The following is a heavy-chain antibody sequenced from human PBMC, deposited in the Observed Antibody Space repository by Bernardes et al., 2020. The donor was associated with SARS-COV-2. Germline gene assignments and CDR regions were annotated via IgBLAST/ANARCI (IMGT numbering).Heavy chain of an antibody. CDR1: GASISSNNYY. Sequence: SETLSLTCAVSGASISSNNYYWAWIRQSPGKGLEWIGTIYYTKTIYYNPSLKSLVTISVDTSKNQLSLSLSSVTAADTAVYYCARRYSGYDMFNWFDSWGQGAQITVSS. D-gene: IGHD5-12*01. CDR2: IYYTKTI. J-gene: IGHJ5*01. CDR3: ARRYSGYDMFNWFDS. V-gene: IGHV4-39*01.